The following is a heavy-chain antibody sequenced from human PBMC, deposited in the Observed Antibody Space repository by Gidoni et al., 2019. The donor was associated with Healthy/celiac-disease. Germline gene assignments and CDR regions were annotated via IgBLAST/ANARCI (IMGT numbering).Heavy chain of an antibody. CDR2: IKHSGST. CDR1: GGAFSGYY. Sequence: QVKPQQRGEGLVTPSEAQSLSCAVYGGAFSGYYWSWIRQPPGTVLVWIGEIKHSGSTHYTPSLKSPLTISVDTSKYLFSLKLSSVPAADTAVYYCARICRCYLNWFDPWGQGTLVTVSS. D-gene: IGHD3-10*01. J-gene: IGHJ5*02. CDR3: ARICRCYLNWFDP. V-gene: IGHV4-34*01.